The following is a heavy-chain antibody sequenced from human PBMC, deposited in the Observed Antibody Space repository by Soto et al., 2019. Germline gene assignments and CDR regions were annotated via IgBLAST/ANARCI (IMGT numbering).Heavy chain of an antibody. CDR2: IYYSGST. CDR3: ARLRIMITFGGVDAFDI. CDR1: GGSISSYY. Sequence: SETLSLTCTVSGGSISSYYWSWIRQPPGKGLEWIGYIYYSGSTNYNPSLKSRVTISVDTSKNQFSLKLSSVTAADTAVYYCARLRIMITFGGVDAFDIWGQGTMVTVSS. J-gene: IGHJ3*02. V-gene: IGHV4-59*12. D-gene: IGHD3-16*01.